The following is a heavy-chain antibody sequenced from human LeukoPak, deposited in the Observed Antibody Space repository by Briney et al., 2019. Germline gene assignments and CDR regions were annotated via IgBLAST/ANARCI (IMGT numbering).Heavy chain of an antibody. CDR1: GYTFTSYY. CDR3: ARIYDSSGYYGY. D-gene: IGHD3-22*01. V-gene: IGHV1-46*01. CDR2: INPSGASGGST. Sequence: ASVKVSCKASGYTFTSYYLHWVRQAPGQGLEWMGIINPSGASGGSTNYAQKFQGRITMTRDTSTSTVYMELSSLRSEDTAVYYCARIYDSSGYYGYWRQGTLVTVSS. J-gene: IGHJ4*02.